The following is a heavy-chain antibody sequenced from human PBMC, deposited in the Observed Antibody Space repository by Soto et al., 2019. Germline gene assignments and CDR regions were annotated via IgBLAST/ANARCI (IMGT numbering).Heavy chain of an antibody. D-gene: IGHD5-12*01. CDR2: ISGDGYNT. CDR3: ARDVGGFKAMFDY. J-gene: IGHJ4*02. CDR1: GFIFSDYG. V-gene: IGHV3-23*01. Sequence: QPVGSLRLSCAASGFIFSDYGMGWVRQTPGKGLEWVSTISGDGYNTHYADSVAGRFTISRDNSKNTLYLQMNSLRAEDTARYYCARDVGGFKAMFDYWGQGTQVTVSS.